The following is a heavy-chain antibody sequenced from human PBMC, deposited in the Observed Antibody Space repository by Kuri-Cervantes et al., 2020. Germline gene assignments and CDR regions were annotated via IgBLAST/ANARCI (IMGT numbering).Heavy chain of an antibody. D-gene: IGHD3-10*01. CDR1: GGSFSGYD. Sequence: GSLRLSCAAYGGSFSGYDCSWIRQPPGKGLEWIGENNHSGSTNYNPSLKSRVTISVDTSKNQFSLKLSSVTAADTAVYYCARVAPKFDYYYYMDVWGKGTTVTVSS. V-gene: IGHV4-34*01. J-gene: IGHJ6*03. CDR2: NNHSGST. CDR3: ARVAPKFDYYYYMDV.